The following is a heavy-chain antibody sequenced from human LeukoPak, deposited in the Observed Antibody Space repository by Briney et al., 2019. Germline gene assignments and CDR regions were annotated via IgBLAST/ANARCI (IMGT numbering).Heavy chain of an antibody. Sequence: PSETLSLTCTVSGGSVSSSNYYWGWIRQPPGKGLEWIGNIYYSGNTYYNPSLKSRVTMSVGMSKNQFSLKLRSVTAADTAVYYCARQRGFMQYIDLDYWGQGTLVTVSS. CDR1: GGSVSSSNYY. CDR2: IYYSGNT. V-gene: IGHV4-39*01. J-gene: IGHJ4*02. D-gene: IGHD3-16*01. CDR3: ARQRGFMQYIDLDY.